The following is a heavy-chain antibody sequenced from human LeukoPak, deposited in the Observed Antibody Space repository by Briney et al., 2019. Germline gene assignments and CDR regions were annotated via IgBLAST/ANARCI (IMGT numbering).Heavy chain of an antibody. J-gene: IGHJ4*02. V-gene: IGHV3-23*01. CDR1: GFTFSSYG. D-gene: IGHD6-25*01. CDR3: AKEAAAVGAGYFTH. Sequence: PGGSLRLSCAASGFTFSSYGMSWVRQAPGKGLEWVSAISGGGDYIFYSDSVKGRFTTSRDNSKNTVFLQMNSLRAEDTAIYYCAKEAAAVGAGYFTHWGQGTLVTVSS. CDR2: ISGGGDYI.